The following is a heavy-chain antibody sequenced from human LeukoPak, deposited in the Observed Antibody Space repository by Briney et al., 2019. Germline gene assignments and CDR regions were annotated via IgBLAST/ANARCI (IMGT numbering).Heavy chain of an antibody. J-gene: IGHJ6*03. CDR1: GFTFSSYW. Sequence: PGGSLRLSCAASGFTFSSYWMSWVRQAPGKGLEWVANIKQDGSEKYYVDSVKGRFTISRDNAKNSLYLQMNSLRSDDTALYYCARAPISGSYSQYFYMDVWGKGTTVTISS. V-gene: IGHV3-7*03. D-gene: IGHD3-10*01. CDR3: ARAPISGSYSQYFYMDV. CDR2: IKQDGSEK.